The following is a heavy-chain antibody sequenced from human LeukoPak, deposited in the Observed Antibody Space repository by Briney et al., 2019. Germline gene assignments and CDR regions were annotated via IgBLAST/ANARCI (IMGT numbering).Heavy chain of an antibody. D-gene: IGHD3-10*01. CDR3: ASLEYASGSSNSYYYYDGRDI. V-gene: IGHV3-23*01. CDR1: GFSVSSYG. J-gene: IGHJ6*02. CDR2: ITVSGDTT. Sequence: PGGSLRLSCAVSGFSVSSYGMSWVRQAPGKGLEWVSAITVSGDTTYYADSVKGRFIISRDNSKNTLYLQMNSLRPDDTAVYYCASLEYASGSSNSYYYYDGRDIWGQGTTVTVSS.